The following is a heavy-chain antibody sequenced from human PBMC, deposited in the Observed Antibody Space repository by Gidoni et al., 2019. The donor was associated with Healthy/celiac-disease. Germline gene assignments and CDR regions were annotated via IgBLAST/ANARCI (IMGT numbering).Heavy chain of an antibody. Sequence: QVQLQESGPGLVKPSQTLSLPCTVPGGSISSGGNYRSWIRQHPGKGLEWIGYIYYSGSTYYNPSLKSRVTISVDTSKNQFSLKLSSVTAADTAVYYCARAIRVMYNWFDPWGQGTLVTVSS. CDR1: GGSISSGGNY. V-gene: IGHV4-31*03. CDR2: IYYSGST. CDR3: ARAIRVMYNWFDP. J-gene: IGHJ5*02. D-gene: IGHD3-16*01.